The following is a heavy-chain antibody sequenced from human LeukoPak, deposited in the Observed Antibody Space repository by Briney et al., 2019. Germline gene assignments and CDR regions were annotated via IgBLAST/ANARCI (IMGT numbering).Heavy chain of an antibody. Sequence: SETLSLTCTVSGGSISSYYWSWIRQPPGKGLEWMGNIYYSGSTNYNSSLKSRVTISVDTSKNQISLKLRSVTAADTAVYYCARNWGSGGSYLFDYWGQGTLVSASS. V-gene: IGHV4-59*08. D-gene: IGHD6-19*01. CDR3: ARNWGSGGSYLFDY. J-gene: IGHJ4*02. CDR1: GGSISSYY. CDR2: IYYSGST.